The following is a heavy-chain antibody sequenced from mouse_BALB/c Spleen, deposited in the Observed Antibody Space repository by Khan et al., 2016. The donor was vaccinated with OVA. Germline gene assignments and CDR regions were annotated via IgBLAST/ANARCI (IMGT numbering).Heavy chain of an antibody. CDR1: GYSITSDYA. CDR3: ASELGRYYALDY. Sequence: EVQLQESGPGLVKPSQSLSLTCTVTGYSITSDYAWNWIRQFPGNKLEWMGYISYSGSTTYNPSLKSRISITRDTSKDQFFLPFKSATSEDTATYYCASELGRYYALDYWGQGTSVTVSS. J-gene: IGHJ4*01. D-gene: IGHD4-1*01. V-gene: IGHV3-2*02. CDR2: ISYSGST.